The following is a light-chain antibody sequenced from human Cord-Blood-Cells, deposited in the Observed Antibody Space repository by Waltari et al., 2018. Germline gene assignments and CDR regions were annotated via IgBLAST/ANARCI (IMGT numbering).Light chain of an antibody. V-gene: IGKV1-33*01. J-gene: IGKJ2*01. Sequence: DIQMPQSPYSLSASVGHSATITCQASQDISNYLNWYQQKPGKAPKLLIYDASNLETGVPSRFSGSGSGTDFTFTISSLQPEDIATYYCQQYDNLPPYTFGQGTKLEIK. CDR3: QQYDNLPPYT. CDR1: QDISNY. CDR2: DAS.